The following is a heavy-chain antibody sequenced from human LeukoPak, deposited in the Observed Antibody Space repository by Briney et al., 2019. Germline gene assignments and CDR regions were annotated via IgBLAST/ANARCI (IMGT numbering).Heavy chain of an antibody. CDR1: GFTFSSYS. Sequence: GGSLRLSCAASGFTFSSYSMNWVRQAPGKGLEWVSYISSSSSTIYYADSVKGRFTISRDNAKNSLYLQMNSLRAEDTAVYYCARYPHLDYWGQGTLVAVSS. CDR2: ISSSSSTI. D-gene: IGHD2-2*01. J-gene: IGHJ4*02. V-gene: IGHV3-48*01. CDR3: ARYPHLDY.